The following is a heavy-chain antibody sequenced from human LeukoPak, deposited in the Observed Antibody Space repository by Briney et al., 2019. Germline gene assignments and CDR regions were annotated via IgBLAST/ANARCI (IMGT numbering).Heavy chain of an antibody. J-gene: IGHJ4*02. D-gene: IGHD7-27*01. CDR2: ISYDGSNK. Sequence: GGSLRLSCAASGFTFSSYAMHWVRQAPGKGLEWVAVISYDGSNKYYADSVKGRFTISRDNSKNTLYLQMNSLRAEDTAVYYCASSSGVTFDYWGQGTLVTVSS. V-gene: IGHV3-30-3*01. CDR1: GFTFSSYA. CDR3: ASSSGVTFDY.